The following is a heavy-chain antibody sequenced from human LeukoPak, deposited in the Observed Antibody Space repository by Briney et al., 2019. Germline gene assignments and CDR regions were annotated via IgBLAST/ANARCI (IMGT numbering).Heavy chain of an antibody. Sequence: GGSLRLSCAASGFIFSTYSMNWVRQAPGKGLEWISYISTSSSTISYADSVKGRFTISSDIVKNSLYLQMNSLGAEDTAVYYCARDHHYSFDYWGQGTLVTVSS. CDR2: ISTSSSTI. CDR1: GFIFSTYS. D-gene: IGHD2-21*01. V-gene: IGHV3-48*01. J-gene: IGHJ4*02. CDR3: ARDHHYSFDY.